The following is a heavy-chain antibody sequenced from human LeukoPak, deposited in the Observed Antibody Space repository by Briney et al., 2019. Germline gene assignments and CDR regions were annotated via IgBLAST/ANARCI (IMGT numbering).Heavy chain of an antibody. Sequence: PGGSLRLSCAASGFTFRSYSMNWVRQAPGKGLEWVAVISYDGSNKYYADSVKGRFTISRDNSKNTLYLQMNSLRAEDTAVYYCARDKRSSSSGSMGYWGQGTLVTVSS. V-gene: IGHV3-30*03. CDR2: ISYDGSNK. J-gene: IGHJ4*02. CDR3: ARDKRSSSSGSMGY. CDR1: GFTFRSYS. D-gene: IGHD6-6*01.